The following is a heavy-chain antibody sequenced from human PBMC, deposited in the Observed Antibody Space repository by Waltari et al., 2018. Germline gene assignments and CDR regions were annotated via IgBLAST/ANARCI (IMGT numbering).Heavy chain of an antibody. CDR2: INPNSGGT. J-gene: IGHJ3*02. Sequence: QVQLVQSGAEVKKPGASVKVSCKASGYTFTGYYMHWVRQDPGQGLEWMGWINPNSGGTNYAQKFQGRVTMTRDTSISTAYMELSRLRSDDTAVYYCARDRASGDYDYVWGSYGDAFDIWGQGTMVTVSS. D-gene: IGHD3-16*01. V-gene: IGHV1-2*02. CDR1: GYTFTGYY. CDR3: ARDRASGDYDYVWGSYGDAFDI.